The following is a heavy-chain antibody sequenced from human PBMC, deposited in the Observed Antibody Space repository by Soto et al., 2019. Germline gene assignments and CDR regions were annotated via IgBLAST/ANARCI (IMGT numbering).Heavy chain of an antibody. CDR3: ARSFPHYYDSSGYFDY. V-gene: IGHV1-46*01. CDR1: GYTFTSYY. Sequence: AASVKVSCKASGYTFTSYYLHWVRQAPGQGLEWMGIINPSGGSTSYAQKFRGRVTMTGDTSTSTVYMELSSLRSEDTAVYYCARSFPHYYDSSGYFDYWGQGTLVTVSS. J-gene: IGHJ4*02. CDR2: INPSGGST. D-gene: IGHD3-22*01.